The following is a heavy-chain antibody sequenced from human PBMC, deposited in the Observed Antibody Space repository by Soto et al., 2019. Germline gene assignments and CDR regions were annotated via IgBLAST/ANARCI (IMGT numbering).Heavy chain of an antibody. CDR3: AKDRDVLVPAAPDP. D-gene: IGHD2-2*01. CDR1: GVTVCGYA. CDR2: ISGSGGST. J-gene: IGHJ5*02. V-gene: IGHV3-23*01. Sequence: HGGSPRICCAACGVTVCGYAMGGVRQEPGKGLEWVSAISGSGGSTYYADSVKGRFTISRDNSKNTLYLQMNSLRAEDTAVYYCAKDRDVLVPAAPDPWGQGTLVTVS.